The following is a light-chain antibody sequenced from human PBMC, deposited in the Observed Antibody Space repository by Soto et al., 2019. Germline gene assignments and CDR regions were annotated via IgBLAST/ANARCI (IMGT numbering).Light chain of an antibody. CDR1: QSLTTD. J-gene: IGKJ1*01. CDR3: QQYSDWPWT. V-gene: IGKV3-15*01. Sequence: VVVTQSPATLSVSPGEGATFSCRTSQSLTTDLAWYQQRPGHTPRLLIYRASTRATGIPARFSGSGSGTEFTLTISSLQSEDFAVYYCQQYSDWPWTFAQRAKVDI. CDR2: RAS.